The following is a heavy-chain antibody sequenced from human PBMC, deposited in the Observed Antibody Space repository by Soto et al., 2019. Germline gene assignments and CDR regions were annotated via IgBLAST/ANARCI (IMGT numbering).Heavy chain of an antibody. V-gene: IGHV1-2*04. J-gene: IGHJ3*02. CDR1: GYTFTGYY. D-gene: IGHD3-22*01. CDR2: INPNSGGT. Sequence: ASVKVSCKASGYTFTGYYMHWVRQAPGQGLEWMGWINPNSGGTNYAQKFQGWVTMTRDTSISTAYMELSRLRSDDTAVNYCARRYYDRGSAFDIWGQGTMVTVSS. CDR3: ARRYYDRGSAFDI.